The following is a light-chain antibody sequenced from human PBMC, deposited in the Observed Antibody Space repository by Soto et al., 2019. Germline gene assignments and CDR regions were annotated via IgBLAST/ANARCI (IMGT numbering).Light chain of an antibody. CDR3: QQYGSSAWT. CDR1: QSVSIN. CDR2: GAS. V-gene: IGKV3-20*01. Sequence: DIVVTQAPATLSVSPGERATLSCRASQSVSINLAWYQQKPGQAPRLLIYGASSRATGIPDRFSGSGSGTDFTLTISRLEPEDFAVYYCQQYGSSAWTFGQGTKVDNK. J-gene: IGKJ1*01.